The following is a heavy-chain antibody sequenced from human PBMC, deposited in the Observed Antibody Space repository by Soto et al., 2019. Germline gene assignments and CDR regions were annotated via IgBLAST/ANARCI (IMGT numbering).Heavy chain of an antibody. J-gene: IGHJ6*02. CDR3: AKAEYCSGGSCYGMDV. CDR2: ISWNSGSI. V-gene: IGHV3-9*01. D-gene: IGHD2-15*01. CDR1: GFTFDDYA. Sequence: EVQLVESGGGLVQPGRSLRLSCAASGFTFDDYAMHWVRQAPGKGLEWVSGISWNSGSIGYADSVKGRFTISGDNAKNSLYLQMNSLRAEDTALYYCAKAEYCSGGSCYGMDVWGQGTTVTVSS.